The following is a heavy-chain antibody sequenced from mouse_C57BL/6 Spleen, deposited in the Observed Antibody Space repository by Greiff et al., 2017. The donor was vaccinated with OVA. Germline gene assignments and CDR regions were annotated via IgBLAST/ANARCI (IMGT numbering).Heavy chain of an antibody. CDR3: ARHDGYYEDAMDY. V-gene: IGHV2-6-1*01. CDR2: IWSDGST. J-gene: IGHJ4*01. Sequence: VQLKESGPGLVAPSQSLSITFTVSGFSLTSYGVHWVRQPPGKGLEWLVVIWSDGSTTYNSALKSRLSISKDNSKSQVFLKMNSLQTDDTAMYYCARHDGYYEDAMDYWGQGTSVTVSS. D-gene: IGHD2-3*01. CDR1: GFSLTSYG.